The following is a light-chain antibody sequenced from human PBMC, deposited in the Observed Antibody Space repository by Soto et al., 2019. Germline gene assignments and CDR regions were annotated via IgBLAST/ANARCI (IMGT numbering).Light chain of an antibody. CDR1: QSVSSNY. Sequence: EIVLTQSPGTLSLSPGERATLSCRARQSVSSNYLAWYQQIPGQAPRVLIYGASSRATGIPDRFSGTGSETDFTLTISRLEPEDFAVYYCQQYDNSPITFGQGTRLEIK. CDR2: GAS. J-gene: IGKJ5*01. V-gene: IGKV3-20*01. CDR3: QQYDNSPIT.